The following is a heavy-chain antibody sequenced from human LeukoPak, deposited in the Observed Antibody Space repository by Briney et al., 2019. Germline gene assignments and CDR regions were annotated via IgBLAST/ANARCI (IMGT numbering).Heavy chain of an antibody. CDR2: ISYDSNYR. CDR3: AGDRRFYCDY. J-gene: IGHJ4*02. V-gene: IGHV3-30*01. D-gene: IGHD2-15*01. Sequence: GGSLRLSCAASGFTFSHYPMHWVRQAPAKGLEWVAVISYDSNYRYYADSVKGRFTISRGNSNNTLYLQIDSLRPEDTAMYFCAGDRRFYCDYWGQGTLVTVSS. CDR1: GFTFSHYP.